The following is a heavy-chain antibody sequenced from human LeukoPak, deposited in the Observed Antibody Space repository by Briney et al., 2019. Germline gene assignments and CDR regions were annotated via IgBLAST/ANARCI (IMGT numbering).Heavy chain of an antibody. V-gene: IGHV1-24*01. J-gene: IGHJ4*02. CDR3: ATDAPSAGYGY. CDR2: FDPEDGET. D-gene: IGHD5-12*01. CDR1: GYTLTELS. Sequence: ASVKVSYKVSGYTLTELSMHWVRQAPGKGLEWMGGFDPEDGETIYAQKFQGRVTMTKDTSTDTAYMELSSLRSEDTAVYYCATDAPSAGYGYWGQGTLVTVSS.